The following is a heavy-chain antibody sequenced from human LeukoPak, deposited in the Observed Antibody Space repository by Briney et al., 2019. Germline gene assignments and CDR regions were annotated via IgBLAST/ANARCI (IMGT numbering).Heavy chain of an antibody. D-gene: IGHD2-15*01. J-gene: IGHJ6*02. CDR2: IIPIFGTA. CDR1: GGTFSSYA. Sequence: SVKVSCKASGGTFSSYAISWVRQAPGQGLEWMGGIIPIFGTANYAQKFQGRVTITADESTSTAYMELSSLRSEDTAVYYCARGMGYCSGGSCHRKYYYYGMDVWAKGPRSPSP. V-gene: IGHV1-69*13. CDR3: ARGMGYCSGGSCHRKYYYYGMDV.